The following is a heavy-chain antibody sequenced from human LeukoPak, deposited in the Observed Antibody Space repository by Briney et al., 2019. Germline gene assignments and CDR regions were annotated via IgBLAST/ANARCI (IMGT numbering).Heavy chain of an antibody. CDR3: ARAIAVAGDPGAFDI. J-gene: IGHJ3*02. CDR1: GFTVSSNY. CDR2: IYSGGST. Sequence: PGGSLRLSCAASGFTVSSNYMSWVRQAPGKGLEWVSVIYSGGSTYYADSVKGRFTISRHNSKNTPYLQMNSLRAEDTAVYYCARAIAVAGDPGAFDIWGQGTMVTVSS. D-gene: IGHD6-19*01. V-gene: IGHV3-53*04.